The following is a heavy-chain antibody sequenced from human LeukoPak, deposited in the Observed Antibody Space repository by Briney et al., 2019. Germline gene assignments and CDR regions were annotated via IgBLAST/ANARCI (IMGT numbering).Heavy chain of an antibody. CDR3: ARVVAAPPTYNWFDP. J-gene: IGHJ5*02. V-gene: IGHV3-48*03. CDR2: ISSSGSTI. CDR1: GFTFSSYE. Sequence: PGGSLRLSCAASGFTFSSYEMNWVRQAPGKGLEWVSYISSSGSTIYYADSMKGRFTISRDNAKKSLYLQMNSLRAEDTAIYYCARVVAAPPTYNWFDPWGQGTLVTVSS. D-gene: IGHD2-15*01.